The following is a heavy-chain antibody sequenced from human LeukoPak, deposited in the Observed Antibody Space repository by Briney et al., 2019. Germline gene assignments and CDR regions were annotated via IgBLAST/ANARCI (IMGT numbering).Heavy chain of an antibody. V-gene: IGHV4-31*03. J-gene: IGHJ4*02. D-gene: IGHD5-24*01. Sequence: PSETLSLTCIVSGGSISSGGYYWSWIRQHPGKGLEWIGYIYYSGSTYYNPSLKSRVTISVDTSKNQFSLKLSSVTAADTAVYYCARVTSSRDGYNLSDYFDYWGQGTLVTVSS. CDR2: IYYSGST. CDR1: GGSISSGGYY. CDR3: ARVTSSRDGYNLSDYFDY.